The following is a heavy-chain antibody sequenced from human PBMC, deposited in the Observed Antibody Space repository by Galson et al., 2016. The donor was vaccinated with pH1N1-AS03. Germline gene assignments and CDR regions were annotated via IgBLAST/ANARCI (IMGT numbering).Heavy chain of an antibody. D-gene: IGHD3-10*01. CDR1: GCRFIDYW. CDR2: IDQDGSEK. V-gene: IGHV3-7*01. J-gene: IGHJ4*02. CDR3: TSCMVELDY. Sequence: LRLSCAASGCRFIDYWLTWVRQAPGKGLEWVANIDQDGSEKNYMDSVEGRITISRDNAKNSLSLQMNSLRSEDTAVYYCTSCMVELDYWGQGTLVTVSS.